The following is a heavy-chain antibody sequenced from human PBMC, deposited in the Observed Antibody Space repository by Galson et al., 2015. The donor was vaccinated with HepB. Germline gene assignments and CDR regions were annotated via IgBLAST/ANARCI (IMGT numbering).Heavy chain of an antibody. V-gene: IGHV4-59*01. Sequence: GLEWIGFIHYTGSKDYNPSLKSRVTMSIDTSKNQFSLKVTSVTAADTAVYYCARDTPAVAGPGNWFDPWSQGTLVTVSS. CDR3: ARDTPAVAGPGNWFDP. D-gene: IGHD6-19*01. CDR2: IHYTGSK. J-gene: IGHJ5*02.